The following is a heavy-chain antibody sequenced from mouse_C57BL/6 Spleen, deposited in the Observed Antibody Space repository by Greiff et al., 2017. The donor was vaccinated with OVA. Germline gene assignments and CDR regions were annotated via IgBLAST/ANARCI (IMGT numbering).Heavy chain of an antibody. CDR1: GYTFTDYN. J-gene: IGHJ4*01. CDR2: INPNNGGT. CDR3: ARPDYDRYAMDY. D-gene: IGHD2-4*01. V-gene: IGHV1-18*01. Sequence: VQLQQSGPELVKPGASVKIPCKASGYTFTDYNMDWVKQSHGKSLEWIGDINPNNGGTIYNQKFKGKATLTVDKSSSTAYMELRSLTSEDTAVYYCARPDYDRYAMDYWGQGTSVTVSS.